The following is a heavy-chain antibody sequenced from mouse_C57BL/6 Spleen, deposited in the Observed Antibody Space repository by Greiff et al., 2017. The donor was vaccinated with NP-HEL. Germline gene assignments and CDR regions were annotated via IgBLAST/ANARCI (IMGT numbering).Heavy chain of an antibody. D-gene: IGHD1-1*01. V-gene: IGHV1-20*01. CDR3: ARTYGSSLLDMDY. Sequence: VQLQQSGPELVKPGDSVKISCKASGYSFTGYFMNWVMQSHGKSLEWIGRINPYNGDTFYNQKFKGKATLTVDKSSSTAHMELRSLTSEDSAVYYCARTYGSSLLDMDYWGQGTTVTVAS. CDR1: GYSFTGYF. J-gene: IGHJ4*01. CDR2: INPYNGDT.